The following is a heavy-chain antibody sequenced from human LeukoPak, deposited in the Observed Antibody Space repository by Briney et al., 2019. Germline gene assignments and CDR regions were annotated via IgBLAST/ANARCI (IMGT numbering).Heavy chain of an antibody. Sequence: GGSLRLSCAASGFTFSSYSMNWVRQAPGKGLEWVSSISSSSSYIYYADSVKGRFTISRDKAKNSLYLQMDSLRAEDTAVYECATQWGIVPAVHRPFHGFDILVQGTMVTVSS. CDR3: ATQWGIVPAVHRPFHGFDI. J-gene: IGHJ3*02. CDR1: GFTFSSYS. V-gene: IGHV3-21*01. CDR2: ISSSSSYI. D-gene: IGHD2-2*01.